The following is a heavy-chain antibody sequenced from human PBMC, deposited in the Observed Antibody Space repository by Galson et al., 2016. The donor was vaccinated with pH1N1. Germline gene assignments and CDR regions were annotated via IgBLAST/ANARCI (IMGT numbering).Heavy chain of an antibody. Sequence: SETLSLTCSVSGGPISDWFWSWFRQPAGKGLEWIGRVYSSGSTNYNPSLKSRVTMSVDTSKNQFSLKLSSVTAADTAVYYCARLDYTELWFHFDYWGQGTLVTVSS. D-gene: IGHD5-18*01. CDR1: GGPISDWF. V-gene: IGHV4-4*07. J-gene: IGHJ4*02. CDR2: VYSSGST. CDR3: ARLDYTELWFHFDY.